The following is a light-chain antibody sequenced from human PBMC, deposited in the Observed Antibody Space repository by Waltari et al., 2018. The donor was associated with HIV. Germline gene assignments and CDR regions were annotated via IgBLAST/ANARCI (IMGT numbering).Light chain of an antibody. V-gene: IGKV1-5*03. J-gene: IGKJ3*01. CDR1: QSIDTS. Sequence: DIQMTQSPSTQSASVVDRVTITCRASQSIDTSLAEYQQKQGKAPTVLIYRASGLESGVPSRFSGSGSGTEFTLTITRLQPDDFATYYCQNYKRYPFTFGPGTKVDIK. CDR2: RAS. CDR3: QNYKRYPFT.